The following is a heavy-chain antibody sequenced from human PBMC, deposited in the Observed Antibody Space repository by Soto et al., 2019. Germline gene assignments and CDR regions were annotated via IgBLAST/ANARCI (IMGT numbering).Heavy chain of an antibody. CDR3: ARKDSGSYYGGAFDI. CDR2: IIPIFGTA. V-gene: IGHV1-69*13. D-gene: IGHD1-26*01. CDR1: GGTFSSYA. J-gene: IGHJ3*02. Sequence: ASVKVSCKASGGTFSSYAISWVRQAPGQGLEWMGGIIPIFGTANYAQKFQGRDTITADESTSTAYMELSSLRSEDTAVYYCARKDSGSYYGGAFDIWGQGTMVTVSS.